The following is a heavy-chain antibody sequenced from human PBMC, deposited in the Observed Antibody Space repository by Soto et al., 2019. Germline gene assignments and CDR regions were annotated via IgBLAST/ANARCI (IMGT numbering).Heavy chain of an antibody. CDR3: ARSRYYDSSGYYYGMDV. D-gene: IGHD3-22*01. CDR1: GYTFTSYD. J-gene: IGHJ6*02. CDR2: MNPNSGNT. Sequence: ASVKVSCKASGYTFTSYDINWVRQATGQGLEWMGWMNPNSGNTGYAQKFQGRVTMTRNTSISTAYMELSSLRSEETAVYYCARSRYYDSSGYYYGMDVWGQGTTVTVSS. V-gene: IGHV1-8*01.